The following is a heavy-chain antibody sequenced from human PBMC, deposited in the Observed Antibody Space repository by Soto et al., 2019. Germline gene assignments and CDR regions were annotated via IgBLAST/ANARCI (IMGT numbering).Heavy chain of an antibody. CDR1: GGSTSDKSYF. D-gene: IGHD2-21*02. CDR3: ARQRLLRLKPDFDI. V-gene: IGHV4-39*01. CDR2: MYYSGSS. Sequence: TLSLTCSVSGGSTSDKSYFWGWVRQSPGKGLEWIGSMYYSGSSYYNPSLKSRVAISVDTSKNQFSLKLRSVTAADTAVYFCARQRLLRLKPDFDIWGQGTLVTVSS. J-gene: IGHJ4*02.